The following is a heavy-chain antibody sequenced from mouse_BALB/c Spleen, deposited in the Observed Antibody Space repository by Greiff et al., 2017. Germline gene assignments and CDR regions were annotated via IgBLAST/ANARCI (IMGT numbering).Heavy chain of an antibody. CDR1: GFAFSSYD. D-gene: IGHD1-1*01. V-gene: IGHV5-12-1*01. Sequence: EVKLVESGGGLVKPGGSLKLSCAASGFAFSSYDMSWVRQTPEKRLEWVAYISSGGGSTYYPDTVTGRFTISRDNAKNTLYLEMSSLRSEDTAMYYCARDYGSSYWYFDVWGAGTTVTVSS. CDR2: ISSGGGST. CDR3: ARDYGSSYWYFDV. J-gene: IGHJ1*01.